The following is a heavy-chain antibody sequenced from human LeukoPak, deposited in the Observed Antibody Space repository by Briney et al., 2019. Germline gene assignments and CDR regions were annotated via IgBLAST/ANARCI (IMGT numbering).Heavy chain of an antibody. CDR2: INSDGSST. J-gene: IGHJ4*02. CDR3: ARATFVGILYYFDY. Sequence: GGSLRLSCAASGFTFSSYWMHWVRQAPGKGLVWVSRINSDGSSTSYADSVKGRFTISRDNAKNTLYLQMNSLRAEDTAVYYCARATFVGILYYFDYWGQGTLVTVSS. V-gene: IGHV3-74*01. D-gene: IGHD2-21*01. CDR1: GFTFSSYW.